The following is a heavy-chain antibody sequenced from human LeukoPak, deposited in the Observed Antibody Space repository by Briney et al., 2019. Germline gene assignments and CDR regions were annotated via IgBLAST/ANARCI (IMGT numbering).Heavy chain of an antibody. V-gene: IGHV1-24*01. CDR2: FDPEDGET. CDR1: GYTLTELS. CDR3: AAVKTYYYDTSGYYFPLNAFDI. D-gene: IGHD3-22*01. J-gene: IGHJ3*02. Sequence: ASVKVSCKVSGYTLTELSMHWVRQAPGKGLEWMGGFDPEDGETIYAQKFQGRVTMTEDTSTDTAYMELSSLRSEDTAVYYCAAVKTYYYDTSGYYFPLNAFDIWGQGTMVTVSS.